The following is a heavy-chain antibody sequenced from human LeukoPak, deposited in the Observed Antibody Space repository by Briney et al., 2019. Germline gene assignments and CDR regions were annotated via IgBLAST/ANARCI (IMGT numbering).Heavy chain of an antibody. CDR2: ISASGNPM. Sequence: GGSLRLSCAASGFTFSNYEMNWVRQAPGKGLEWISYISASGNPMFYADSVKGRFTISRDNAKNSLYLQMNSLRAEDTAVYYCARDRNYYDSSGYKDFDYWGQGTLVTVSS. V-gene: IGHV3-48*03. CDR3: ARDRNYYDSSGYKDFDY. CDR1: GFTFSNYE. J-gene: IGHJ4*02. D-gene: IGHD3-22*01.